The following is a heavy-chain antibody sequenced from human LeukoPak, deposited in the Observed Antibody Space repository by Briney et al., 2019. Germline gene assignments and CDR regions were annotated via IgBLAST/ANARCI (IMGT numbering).Heavy chain of an antibody. CDR2: IIPIFGTA. J-gene: IGHJ3*02. CDR1: GGTFSSYA. D-gene: IGHD5-18*01. CDR3: ARPGYSYGYVAAFDI. Sequence: SVRVSCKASGGTFSSYAISWVRQAPGQGLEWMGGIIPIFGTANYAQKFQGRVTITADESTSTAYMELSSLRSEDTAVYYCARPGYSYGYVAAFDIWGQGTMVTVSS. V-gene: IGHV1-69*13.